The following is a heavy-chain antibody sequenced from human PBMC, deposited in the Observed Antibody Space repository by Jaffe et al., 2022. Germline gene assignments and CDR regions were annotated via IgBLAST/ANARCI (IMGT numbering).Heavy chain of an antibody. CDR3: AREGGGSFDAFDI. Sequence: QVQLQESGPGLVKPSETLSLTCSVSGDSSSRHSWNWIRQPLGKGLEWIGYIDYNGKTNYSPSLMSRVTISEDTSKSQFSLKLTSVTAADTAVYYCAREGGGSFDAFDIWGQGTMVTVSS. D-gene: IGHD1-26*01. CDR2: IDYNGKT. CDR1: GDSSSRHS. V-gene: IGHV4-59*11. J-gene: IGHJ3*02.